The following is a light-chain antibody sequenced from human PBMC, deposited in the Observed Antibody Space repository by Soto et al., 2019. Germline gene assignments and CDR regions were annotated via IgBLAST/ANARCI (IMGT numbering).Light chain of an antibody. V-gene: IGKV3-11*01. CDR3: QRGDT. Sequence: EIVLTQSPATLSLSPGERATLSCRASQSVSNNLAWYQQKPGQAPRLPIYDASNRATGIPARFSGSGSGTDFTLTISWLEPEDFAVYYCQRGDTFGQGTRLEIK. CDR2: DAS. CDR1: QSVSNN. J-gene: IGKJ5*01.